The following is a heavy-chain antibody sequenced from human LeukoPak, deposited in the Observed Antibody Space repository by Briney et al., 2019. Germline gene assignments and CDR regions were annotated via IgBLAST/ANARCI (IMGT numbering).Heavy chain of an antibody. CDR3: ARVGWFGEFHDAFDI. CDR1: GFTFSSYA. D-gene: IGHD3-10*01. Sequence: GGSLRLSCAASGFTFSSYAMNWVRQAPGKGLEWVSSISSRSSYIYYADSVKGRFTISRDSAKNSLYLQMNSLRAEDTAVYYCARVGWFGEFHDAFDIWGQGTMVTVSS. V-gene: IGHV3-21*01. CDR2: ISSRSSYI. J-gene: IGHJ3*02.